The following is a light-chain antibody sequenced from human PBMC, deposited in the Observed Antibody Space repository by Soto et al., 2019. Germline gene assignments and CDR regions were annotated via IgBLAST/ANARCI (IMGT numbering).Light chain of an antibody. CDR3: QQNYGTPIP. Sequence: DIQMTQSRSSLSSSVGDRVPSTWLAIQSISRYLNWYQQKPGKAPNLLIYVASSLQSEVPSRFSGSGSGTDFTLTITSMQPEDFATYYCQQNYGTPIPFGQGKRLEIK. V-gene: IGKV1-39*01. J-gene: IGKJ5*01. CDR1: QSISRY. CDR2: VAS.